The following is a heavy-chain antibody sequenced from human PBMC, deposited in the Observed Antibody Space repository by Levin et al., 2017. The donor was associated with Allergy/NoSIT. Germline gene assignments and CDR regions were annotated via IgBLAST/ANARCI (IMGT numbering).Heavy chain of an antibody. D-gene: IGHD6-19*01. CDR3: ASPPLGFSSGWYSGMDV. CDR1: GFTFRSYA. V-gene: IGHV3-21*01. CDR2: VSSSSSDK. J-gene: IGHJ6*02. Sequence: GESLKISCAASGFTFRSYAMSWVRQAPGKGLEWLSSVSSSSSDKYYADSVRGRFTISRDNAKSSLYLQMNSLRAEDTAVYYCASPPLGFSSGWYSGMDVWGQGTTVTVSS.